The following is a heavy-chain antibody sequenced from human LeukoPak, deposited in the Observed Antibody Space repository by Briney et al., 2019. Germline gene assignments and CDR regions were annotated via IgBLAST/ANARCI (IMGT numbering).Heavy chain of an antibody. V-gene: IGHV3-48*03. CDR3: AKTSGWHHDY. D-gene: IGHD6-19*01. Sequence: GGSLRLSCAASEFTFSSYEMIWVRQAPGKGLEWVSYISSSGSAIHYADSVKGRFTISRDNAKNSLYLQMNSLRAEDTALYYCAKTSGWHHDYWGQGTLVTVSS. J-gene: IGHJ4*02. CDR2: ISSSGSAI. CDR1: EFTFSSYE.